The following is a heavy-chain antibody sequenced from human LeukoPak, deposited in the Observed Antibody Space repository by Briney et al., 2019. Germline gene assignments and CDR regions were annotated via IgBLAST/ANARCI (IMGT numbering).Heavy chain of an antibody. V-gene: IGHV3-7*03. Sequence: TGGSLRLSCAASGFTFSSSWMTWVRQAPGKGLEWVANINQDGGDKYYVDSVEGRFTISRDNAKNSLFLQMNSLRAEDTAVYYCARDLYKTTSKWGQGTLVTVSS. CDR3: ARDLYKTTSK. D-gene: IGHD1-14*01. CDR1: GFTFSSSW. CDR2: INQDGGDK. J-gene: IGHJ4*02.